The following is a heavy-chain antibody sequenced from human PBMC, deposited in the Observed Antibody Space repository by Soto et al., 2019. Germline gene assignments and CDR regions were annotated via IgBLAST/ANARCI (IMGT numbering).Heavy chain of an antibody. CDR2: IYYSGST. J-gene: IGHJ4*02. Sequence: RQHPGKGLEWIGSIYYSGSTYYNPSLKSRVTISVDTSKNQFSLKLSSVTAADTAVYYCARIYYDSVFDYWGQGTLVTVSS. V-gene: IGHV4-39*01. CDR3: ARIYYDSVFDY. D-gene: IGHD3-22*01.